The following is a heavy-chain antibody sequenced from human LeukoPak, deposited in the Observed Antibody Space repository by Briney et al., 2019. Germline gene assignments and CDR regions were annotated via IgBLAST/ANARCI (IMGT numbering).Heavy chain of an antibody. CDR2: IYYSGST. J-gene: IGHJ3*01. Sequence: PSETLSLTCTVSGGSISSYYWSWIRQPPGKGLEWIGYIYYSGSTNDNPSLKSRVTISVDTSKNQFSLSLSAVTAADTATYYCARILDRDAWGQGTLVTVSP. CDR1: GGSISSYY. CDR3: ARILDRDA. V-gene: IGHV4-59*12. D-gene: IGHD3-22*01.